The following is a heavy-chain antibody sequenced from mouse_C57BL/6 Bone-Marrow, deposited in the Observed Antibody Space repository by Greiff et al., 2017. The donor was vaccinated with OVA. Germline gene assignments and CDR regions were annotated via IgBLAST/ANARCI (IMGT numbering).Heavy chain of an antibody. CDR1: GFTFSDYG. CDR3: ARERLLSLYYFDY. Sequence: EVNLVESGGGLVKPGGSLKLSCAASGFTFSDYGMHWVRQAPEKGLEWVAYISSGSSTIYYADTVKGRFNISRDNAKNTLFLQMTSLRSEDTAMYYCARERLLSLYYFDYWGQGTTLTVSS. CDR2: ISSGSSTI. J-gene: IGHJ2*01. V-gene: IGHV5-17*01. D-gene: IGHD2-12*01.